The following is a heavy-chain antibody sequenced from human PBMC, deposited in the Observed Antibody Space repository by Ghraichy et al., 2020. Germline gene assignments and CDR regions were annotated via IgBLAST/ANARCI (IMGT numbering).Heavy chain of an antibody. D-gene: IGHD2-2*01. CDR1: GGSFSSYW. CDR2: INHSGST. V-gene: IGHV4-34*01. J-gene: IGHJ6*03. CDR3: ARGPSIGVVPGAGYYYMDV. Sequence: SQTLSLTCAAYGGSFSSYWWTWIRQPPGRGLEWIGEINHSGSTNYNPSLKSRVVISVDTSKSHFSLMLSSVTAADTAVYYCARGPSIGVVPGAGYYYMDVWGRGTAVTVSS.